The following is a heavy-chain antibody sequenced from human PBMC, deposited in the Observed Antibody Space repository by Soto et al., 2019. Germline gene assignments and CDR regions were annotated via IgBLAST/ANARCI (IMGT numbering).Heavy chain of an antibody. D-gene: IGHD2-2*01. Sequence: GESLKISCKGSGYSFTSYWIGWVRQMPGKGLEWMGIIYPGDSDTNYSPSFQGHVTISADKSISTAYLQWSSLKASDTAMYYCARLGDIVVVPAAWYYGMDVWGQGTTVTVSS. V-gene: IGHV5-51*01. CDR2: IYPGDSDT. CDR1: GYSFTSYW. J-gene: IGHJ6*02. CDR3: ARLGDIVVVPAAWYYGMDV.